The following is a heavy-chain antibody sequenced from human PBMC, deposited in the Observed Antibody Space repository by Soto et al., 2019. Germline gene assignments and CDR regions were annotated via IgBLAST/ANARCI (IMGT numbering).Heavy chain of an antibody. V-gene: IGHV2-70*11. CDR2: IDWNDDK. J-gene: IGHJ1*01. CDR3: ARVWWFGEKEYFQN. CDR1: GFSLSTDGMC. Sequence: GSGPTLVNPTQTLTLTCTISGFSLSTDGMCVSWIRQPPGKALEWLARIDWNDDKYYSTSLKTRLTISKGTSKNQAVLTMTKLDPADTATYYCARVWWFGEKEYFQNWGQGTLVTVSS. D-gene: IGHD2-21*01.